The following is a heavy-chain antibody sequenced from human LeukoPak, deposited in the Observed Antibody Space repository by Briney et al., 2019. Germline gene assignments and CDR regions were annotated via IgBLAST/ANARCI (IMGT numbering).Heavy chain of an antibody. J-gene: IGHJ4*02. D-gene: IGHD3-22*01. CDR1: VFIFRHYR. CDR2: IKPDGNEK. CDR3: ASDQYSYNNSGAGVPDN. Sequence: PGGSLRLSCAPWVFIFRHYRMSWARQAPGKGLEWVANIKPDGNEKYYVDSMKGRFTISRDNAKNLLYLQINRLRAEVNDVSYWASDQYSYNNSGAGVPDNWGQGTLVTVSS. V-gene: IGHV3-7*05.